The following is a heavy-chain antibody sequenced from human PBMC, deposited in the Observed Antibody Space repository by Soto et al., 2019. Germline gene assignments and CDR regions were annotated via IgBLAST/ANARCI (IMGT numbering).Heavy chain of an antibody. CDR3: ARDGNKRNAFDI. J-gene: IGHJ3*02. CDR2: MNPNSGNT. Sequence: GASVKVSCKASGYTFTSYDINWVRQATGQGLEWMGWMNPNSGNTGYAQKFQGRVTMTRDTSISTAYMELSSLRSEDTAVYYCARDGNKRNAFDIWGQGTMVTVSS. CDR1: GYTFTSYD. V-gene: IGHV1-8*01.